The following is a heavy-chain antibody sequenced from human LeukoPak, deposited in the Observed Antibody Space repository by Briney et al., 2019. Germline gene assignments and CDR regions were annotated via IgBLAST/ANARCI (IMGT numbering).Heavy chain of an antibody. V-gene: IGHV4-59*01. Sequence: SETLSLTCTVSGGSISSYYWSWIRQPPGKGLEWIGYIDYSGSTNYNPSLKSRVTISVDTSKNQFSLKLSSVTAADTAVYYCARDTYYDILTGSYYGMDVWGQGTTVTVSS. J-gene: IGHJ6*02. CDR1: GGSISSYY. CDR3: ARDTYYDILTGSYYGMDV. CDR2: IDYSGST. D-gene: IGHD3-9*01.